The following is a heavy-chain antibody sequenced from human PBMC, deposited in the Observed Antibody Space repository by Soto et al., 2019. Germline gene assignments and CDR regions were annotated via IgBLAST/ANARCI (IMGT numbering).Heavy chain of an antibody. CDR2: IYYSGST. J-gene: IGHJ5*02. CDR3: ARERYYDSSGLFDP. Sequence: PSETLSLTCTVSGGSISSGGYYWSWIRQHPGKGLEWIGYIYYSGSTYYNPSLKSRVTIPVDTSKNQFSLKLSSVTAADTAVYYCARERYYDSSGLFDPWGQGTLVTVSS. D-gene: IGHD3-22*01. CDR1: GGSISSGGYY. V-gene: IGHV4-31*03.